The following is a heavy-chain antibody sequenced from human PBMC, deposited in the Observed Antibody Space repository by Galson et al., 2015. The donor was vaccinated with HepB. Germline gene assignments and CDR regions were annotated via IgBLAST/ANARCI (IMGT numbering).Heavy chain of an antibody. CDR1: GFTFSSYA. J-gene: IGHJ5*02. D-gene: IGHD2-21*01. V-gene: IGHV3-23*01. Sequence: SLRLSCAGSGFTFSSYAMSWVRQAPGKGLEWVSDISGDGDNTYYADSVKGRFTVSRDNSKNTLYLQMNSLRAEDTAGYYCVPSPGGPLFSWFDPWGQGTLVTVSS. CDR2: ISGDGDNT. CDR3: VPSPGGPLFSWFDP.